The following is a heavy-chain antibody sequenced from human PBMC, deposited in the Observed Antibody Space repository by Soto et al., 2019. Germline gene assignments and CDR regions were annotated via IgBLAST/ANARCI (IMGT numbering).Heavy chain of an antibody. CDR3: AREVRRFLEWLPHEYYGIEV. CDR1: GGSVSSGSYY. V-gene: IGHV4-61*01. D-gene: IGHD3-3*01. CDR2: IYYSGST. Sequence: QVQLQESGPGLVKPSETLSRTCTVSGGSVSSGSYYWSSIRQPPGKGLEWIGYIYYSGSTNYNPSPNSRVTISVDTSKNQFSLKLSSVTAADTAVYYCAREVRRFLEWLPHEYYGIEVWGQGTTVIVSS. J-gene: IGHJ6*02.